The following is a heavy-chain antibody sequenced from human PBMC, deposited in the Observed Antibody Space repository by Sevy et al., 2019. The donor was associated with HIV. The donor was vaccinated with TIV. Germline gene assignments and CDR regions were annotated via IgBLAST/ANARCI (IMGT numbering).Heavy chain of an antibody. CDR2: ISKDGTNK. J-gene: IGHJ5*02. Sequence: GGSLRLSCSASGFNISPYALHWVRQTPGKGLEWLAVISKDGTNKDYADFVKGRFSLSRDNSKNTLYLQMSNLRPEDTAVYYCAKAGYYSDRHSADCFDPWGQGTLVTVSS. CDR3: AKAGYYSDRHSADCFDP. D-gene: IGHD3-22*01. V-gene: IGHV3-30*04. CDR1: GFNISPYA.